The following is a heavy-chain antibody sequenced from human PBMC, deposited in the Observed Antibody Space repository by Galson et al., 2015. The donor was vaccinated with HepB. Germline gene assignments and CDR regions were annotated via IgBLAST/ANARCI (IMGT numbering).Heavy chain of an antibody. J-gene: IGHJ6*02. Sequence: SVKVSCKASGYTFTSYHMHWVRQAPGQGLEWMGIINPSGGSTSYAQKLQGRVTTTRDTSTSTVYMELSSLRSEDTAVYYCARDGTFYYYGSGSYSYYYGMDVWGQGTTVTVSS. V-gene: IGHV1-46*04. D-gene: IGHD3-10*01. CDR1: GYTFTSYH. CDR2: INPSGGST. CDR3: ARDGTFYYYGSGSYSYYYGMDV.